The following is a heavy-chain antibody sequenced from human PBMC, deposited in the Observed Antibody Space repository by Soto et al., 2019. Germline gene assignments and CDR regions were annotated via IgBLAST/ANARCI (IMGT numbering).Heavy chain of an antibody. CDR3: ARVGGKYLRWHLCDR. V-gene: IGHV3-11*01. D-gene: IGHD2-21*01. CDR1: GFTFSDYY. CDR2: ISSSGSTI. Sequence: PGGSMRLSCAASGFTFSDYYMSWIRQAPGKGLEWVSYISSSGSTIYYADSVKGRFTISRDNAKNSLYLQMNSLRAQDTAVYYYARVGGKYLRWHLCDRRCQGALLTVSA. J-gene: IGHJ5*02.